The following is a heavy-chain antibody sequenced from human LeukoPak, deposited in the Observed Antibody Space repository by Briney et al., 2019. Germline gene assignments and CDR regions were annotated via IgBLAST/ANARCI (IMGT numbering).Heavy chain of an antibody. J-gene: IGHJ6*03. Sequence: GASVKVSCKASGYTFTNYGISWVRQAPGQGLEWMGWINPNSGGTNYAQKFQGRVTMTRDTSISTAYMELSRLRSDDTAVYYCARDDYCSGGSCYYSPYYYYYMDVWGKGTTVTVSS. D-gene: IGHD2-15*01. CDR1: GYTFTNYG. CDR2: INPNSGGT. V-gene: IGHV1-2*02. CDR3: ARDDYCSGGSCYYSPYYYYYMDV.